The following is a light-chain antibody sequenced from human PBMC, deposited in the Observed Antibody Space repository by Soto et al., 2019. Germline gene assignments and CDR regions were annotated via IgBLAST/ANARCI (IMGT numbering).Light chain of an antibody. CDR3: QQYGNSPIT. CDR1: QSVSSN. J-gene: IGKJ5*01. Sequence: EIVMTPSPATLSVSPVERATLSCRASQSVSSNLAWYQQKPGQAPRLLFFGASIRATGIPDRFSGSGSGTDFTLTISRLEPEDFAVYYCQQYGNSPITFGQGTRLEIK. V-gene: IGKV3-20*01. CDR2: GAS.